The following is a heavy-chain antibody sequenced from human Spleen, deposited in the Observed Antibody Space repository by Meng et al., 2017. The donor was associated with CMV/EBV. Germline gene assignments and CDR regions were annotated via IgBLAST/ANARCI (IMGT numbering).Heavy chain of an antibody. CDR1: GYTFTSYG. CDR2: ISATNGNT. J-gene: IGHJ4*02. V-gene: IGHV1-18*01. D-gene: IGHD1-20*01. Sequence: ASVKVSCKASGYTFTSYGISWVRQAPGQGLEWMGWISATNGNTNTAQKFQGRITMTTDSSTTTAYVELTSLRSDDTAVYYCARDGKYNYNDEDFWGQGTLVTVSS. CDR3: ARDGKYNYNDEDF.